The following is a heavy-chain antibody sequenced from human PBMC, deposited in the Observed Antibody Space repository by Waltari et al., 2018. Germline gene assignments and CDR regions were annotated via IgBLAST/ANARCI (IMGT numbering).Heavy chain of an antibody. J-gene: IGHJ6*02. CDR3: ARVMVTREIYYYYGMDV. D-gene: IGHD4-4*01. CDR1: GGSISSHY. CDR2: IYYSGST. Sequence: QVQLQESGPGLVKPSETLSFTCTVSGGSISSHYWSWIRQPPGKGLEWIGYIYYSGSTNYNPSLKSRVTISVDTSKNQFSLKLSSVTAADTAVYYCARVMVTREIYYYYGMDVWGQGTTVTVSS. V-gene: IGHV4-59*11.